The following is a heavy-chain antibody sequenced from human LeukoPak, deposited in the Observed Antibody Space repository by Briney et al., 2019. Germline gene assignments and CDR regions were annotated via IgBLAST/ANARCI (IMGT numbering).Heavy chain of an antibody. V-gene: IGHV4-34*01. CDR1: GGSFSGYY. CDR2: INHSGST. D-gene: IGHD5-24*01. Sequence: PSETLTLTCAVYGGSFSGYYWSWIRQPPGKGLEWIGEINHSGSTNYNPSLKSRVTISVDTSKNQFSLKLSSVTAADTAVYYCARTHRRDGYNAPGGLAFDIWGQGTMVTVSS. J-gene: IGHJ3*02. CDR3: ARTHRRDGYNAPGGLAFDI.